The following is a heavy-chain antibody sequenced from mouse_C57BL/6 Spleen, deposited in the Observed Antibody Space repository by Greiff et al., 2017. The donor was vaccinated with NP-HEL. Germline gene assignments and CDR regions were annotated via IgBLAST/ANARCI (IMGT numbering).Heavy chain of an antibody. Sequence: QVQLQQPGAELVKPGASVKLSCKASGYTFTSYWMQWVKQRPGQGLEWIGEIDPSDSYTNYNQKFKGKATLTVDTSSSTAYMQLSSLTSEDSAVYYCARFPRYYYGSSYGIDYAMDYWGQGTSVTVSS. V-gene: IGHV1-50*01. CDR2: IDPSDSYT. D-gene: IGHD1-1*01. J-gene: IGHJ4*01. CDR1: GYTFTSYW. CDR3: ARFPRYYYGSSYGIDYAMDY.